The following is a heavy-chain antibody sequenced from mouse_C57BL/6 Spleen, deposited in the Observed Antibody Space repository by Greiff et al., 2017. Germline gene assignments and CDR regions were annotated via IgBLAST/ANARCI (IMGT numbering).Heavy chain of an antibody. Sequence: EVKLMESGGGLVKPGGSLKLSCAASGFTFSDYGMHWVRQAPEKGLEWVAYISSGSSTIYYAATVKGRFTISRDNAKNTLFLQMTSLMSEDTAMFYCARLGMTKAMDYWGQGTSVTVSS. CDR3: ARLGMTKAMDY. J-gene: IGHJ4*01. CDR2: ISSGSSTI. V-gene: IGHV5-17*01. D-gene: IGHD4-1*01. CDR1: GFTFSDYG.